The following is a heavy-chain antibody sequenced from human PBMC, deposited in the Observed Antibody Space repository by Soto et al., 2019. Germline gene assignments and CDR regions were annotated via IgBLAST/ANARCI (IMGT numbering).Heavy chain of an antibody. CDR1: GYTFSDYW. D-gene: IGHD3-9*01. V-gene: IGHV5-10-1*03. Sequence: EEQLVQSGAEVKKAGESLIISCTGSGYTFSDYWIFWVRQTPGKGLECMGRIDPSDSYTTYSPSFRGHVTISADKSIHTAFLTWTSLQSSDSAIYYCTNLVFTFGSFDVFAIWGKGTTVTVST. CDR2: IDPSDSYT. J-gene: IGHJ3*02. CDR3: TNLVFTFGSFDVFAI.